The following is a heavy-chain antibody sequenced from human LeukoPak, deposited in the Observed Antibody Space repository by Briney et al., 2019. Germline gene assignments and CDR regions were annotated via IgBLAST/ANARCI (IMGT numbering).Heavy chain of an antibody. CDR1: GFTFSNFY. CDR3: ARPVSPNYFYYMDV. V-gene: IGHV3-11*01. CDR2: ISGSGTNQ. Sequence: GGSLRLSCAASGFTFSNFYMSWFRQAPGKGLEWLSYISGSGTNQHYADSVRGRFTTSRDNAENPLSLQMDSLRAEDTAVYYCARPVSPNYFYYMDVWGKGTTVTVSS. J-gene: IGHJ6*03. D-gene: IGHD4-11*01.